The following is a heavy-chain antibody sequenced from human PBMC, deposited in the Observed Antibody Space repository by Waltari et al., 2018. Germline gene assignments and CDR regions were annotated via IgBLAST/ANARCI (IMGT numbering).Heavy chain of an antibody. CDR1: GFTFSSYS. D-gene: IGHD6-13*01. Sequence: EVQLVESGGGLVKPGGSLRLSCAASGFTFSSYSMNWVRQAPGKGLEWVSSISSSSSYIYYADSVKGRFTISRDNAKNSLYLQMNSLRAEDTAVYYCARIGYSSTPPYDAFDIWGQGTMVTVSS. J-gene: IGHJ3*02. CDR2: ISSSSSYI. V-gene: IGHV3-21*01. CDR3: ARIGYSSTPPYDAFDI.